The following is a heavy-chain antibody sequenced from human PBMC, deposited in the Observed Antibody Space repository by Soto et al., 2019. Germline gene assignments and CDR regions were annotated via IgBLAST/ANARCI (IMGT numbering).Heavy chain of an antibody. Sequence: QVQLVQSGAEVKKPGSSVKVSCKASGGTFSSYAISWVRQAPGQGLEWMGGIISIFGTANYAQKFQGRFTITADKATITAYRELSSLRSEDKAVYYCAREKQLDCDYGGQVTLVTVSS. CDR3: AREKQLDCDY. CDR2: IISIFGTA. J-gene: IGHJ4*02. CDR1: GGTFSSYA. V-gene: IGHV1-69*06. D-gene: IGHD6-6*01.